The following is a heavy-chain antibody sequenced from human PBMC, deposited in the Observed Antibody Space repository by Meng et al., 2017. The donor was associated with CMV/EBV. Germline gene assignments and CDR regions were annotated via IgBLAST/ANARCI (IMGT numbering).Heavy chain of an antibody. Sequence: GESLKISCAASGFTFSSYSMNWVRQAPGKGLEWVSSISSSSSYIYYADSVKGRFTISRDNAKNSLYLQMNSLRAEDTAVYYCARDQQLGYYYGMDVWGQGTTVTVS. CDR3: ARDQQLGYYYGMDV. V-gene: IGHV3-21*01. CDR2: ISSSSSYI. D-gene: IGHD6-6*01. J-gene: IGHJ6*02. CDR1: GFTFSSYS.